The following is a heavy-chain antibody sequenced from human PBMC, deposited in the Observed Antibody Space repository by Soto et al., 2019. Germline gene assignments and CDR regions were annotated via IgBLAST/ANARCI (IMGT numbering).Heavy chain of an antibody. CDR3: ASTIVGATWWFDP. CDR1: GGSISGSIYY. D-gene: IGHD1-26*01. V-gene: IGHV4-39*01. CDR2: IYYSGST. Sequence: SETRSRTWTVSGGSISGSIYYWVWIRQPPGKGLEWIGSIYYSGSTYYNPSLKSRVTISVDMSKNQFSLKLSSVTAADTAVYYCASTIVGATWWFDPWGQGTLVTVSS. J-gene: IGHJ5*02.